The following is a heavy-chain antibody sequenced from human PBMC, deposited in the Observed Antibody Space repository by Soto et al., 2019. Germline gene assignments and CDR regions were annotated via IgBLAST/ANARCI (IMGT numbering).Heavy chain of an antibody. CDR2: ISGSGGST. CDR1: GFTFSSYA. J-gene: IGHJ4*02. Sequence: EVQLLESGGGLVQPGGSLRLFCAASGFTFSSYAMSWVRQAPGKGLEWVSAISGSGGSTYYADSVKGRFTISRDNSKNTLYLQMNSLRAEDTAVYYCAKTRLQYPGPAGDYWGQGTLVTVSS. CDR3: AKTRLQYPGPAGDY. V-gene: IGHV3-23*01. D-gene: IGHD2-2*01.